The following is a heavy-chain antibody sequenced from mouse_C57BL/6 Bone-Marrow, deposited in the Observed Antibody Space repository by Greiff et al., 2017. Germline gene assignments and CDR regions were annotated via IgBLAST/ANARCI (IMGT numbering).Heavy chain of an antibody. V-gene: IGHV1-81*01. CDR1: GYTFTSYG. J-gene: IGHJ3*01. D-gene: IGHD3-3*01. CDR2: IYPRSGNT. CDR3: AREGLAWFAY. Sequence: VQLQQSGAELARPGASVKLSCKASGYTFTSYGISWVKQRTGQGLEWIGEIYPRSGNTYYNEKFKGKATLNADKSSSTAYMELRSLTSEDSAVYFCAREGLAWFAYWGQGTLVTVSA.